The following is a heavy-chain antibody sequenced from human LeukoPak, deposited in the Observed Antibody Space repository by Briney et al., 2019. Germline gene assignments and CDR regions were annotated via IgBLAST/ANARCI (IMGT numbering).Heavy chain of an antibody. Sequence: PGGSLRLSCAASGFTFSSYEMNWVRQAPGKGLEWVSYISSSGSTIYYADSVKGRFTISRDNAKNSLYLQMNSLRAEDTAVYYCAREGRDSSGYYHSFDYWGQGTLVTVSS. V-gene: IGHV3-48*03. CDR1: GFTFSSYE. J-gene: IGHJ4*02. CDR3: AREGRDSSGYYHSFDY. CDR2: ISSSGSTI. D-gene: IGHD3-22*01.